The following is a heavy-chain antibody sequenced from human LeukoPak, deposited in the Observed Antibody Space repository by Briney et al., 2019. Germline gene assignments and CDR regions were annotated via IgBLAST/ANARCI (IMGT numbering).Heavy chain of an antibody. J-gene: IGHJ3*01. Sequence: GGSLRLSCAASGFTFSGYNMNWVRQAPGKGLEWVSFISSSGSFMYYADSLQGRFTVSRDNAKNSLFLQINSLRAEDTAVYYCARNYYDNTGYYRDAFDVWGQGTMVTVSS. CDR3: ARNYYDNTGYYRDAFDV. CDR2: ISSSGSFM. CDR1: GFTFSGYN. V-gene: IGHV3-21*01. D-gene: IGHD3-22*01.